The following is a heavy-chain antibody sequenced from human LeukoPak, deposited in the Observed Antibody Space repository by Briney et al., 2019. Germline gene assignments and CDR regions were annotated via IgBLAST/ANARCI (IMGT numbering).Heavy chain of an antibody. CDR2: ISGSGGST. D-gene: IGHD2-2*01. Sequence: GGSLRLSCAASGFTFSSYAMSWVRQAPEKGLEWVSVISGSGGSTYYADSVKGRFTISRDNSKNTLFLQMNSLRAGDTAVYYCAKAKTSSYWYFDLWGRGTLVTVSS. V-gene: IGHV3-23*01. CDR1: GFTFSSYA. CDR3: AKAKTSSYWYFDL. J-gene: IGHJ2*01.